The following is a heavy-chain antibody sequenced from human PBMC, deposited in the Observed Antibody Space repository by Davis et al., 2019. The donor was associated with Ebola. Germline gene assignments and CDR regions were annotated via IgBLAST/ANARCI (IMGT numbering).Heavy chain of an antibody. CDR2: INWNGGST. Sequence: GGSLRLSCTASGFTFDDYAMTWVRQAPGKGLEWVSGINWNGGSTGYADSVKGRFTISRDNAKNTLYLQMTSLRADDTAVYYCATDPYGGNPQSADYWGQGSLVTVSS. D-gene: IGHD3-16*01. CDR1: GFTFDDYA. V-gene: IGHV3-20*04. CDR3: ATDPYGGNPQSADY. J-gene: IGHJ4*02.